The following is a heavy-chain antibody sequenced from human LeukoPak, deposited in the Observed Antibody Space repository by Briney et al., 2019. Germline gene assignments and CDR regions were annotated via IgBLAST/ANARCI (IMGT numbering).Heavy chain of an antibody. Sequence: SETLPLTCTVSGGSISSYYWSWIRQPPGKGLEWIGYIYYSGSTNYNPSLKSRVTISVDTSKNQFSLKLSSVTAADTAVYYCARGEYYDGLFDYWGQGTLVTVSS. D-gene: IGHD3-10*01. J-gene: IGHJ4*02. CDR3: ARGEYYDGLFDY. CDR2: IYYSGST. CDR1: GGSISSYY. V-gene: IGHV4-59*12.